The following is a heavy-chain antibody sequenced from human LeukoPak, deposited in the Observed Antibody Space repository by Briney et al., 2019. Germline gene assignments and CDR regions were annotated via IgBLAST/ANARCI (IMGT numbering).Heavy chain of an antibody. CDR3: ARGRDGYNFLNRGEYYYFDY. J-gene: IGHJ4*02. D-gene: IGHD5-24*01. V-gene: IGHV4-61*02. Sequence: SETLSLTCTVSGGSISSGTYYWGWIRQPAGKGLEWIGRCYTSGCTNYNPSLKRHVTISEDTSKNQFYLKQSSVTAADTPCYYCARGRDGYNFLNRGEYYYFDYWGEGALVTVSS. CDR1: GGSISSGTYY. CDR2: CYTSGCT.